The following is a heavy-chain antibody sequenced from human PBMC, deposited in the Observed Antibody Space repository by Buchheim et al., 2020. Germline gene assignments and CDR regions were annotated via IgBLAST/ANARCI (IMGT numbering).Heavy chain of an antibody. J-gene: IGHJ5*02. CDR3: VRGQPIA. V-gene: IGHV3-7*01. Sequence: EVQLVESGGGLVQPGGSLRLSCAASGFTFSSYWINWVRQAPGKGLEWVANIKQDGSDEHYVDSVKGRFTISRDNAKNSVYLQMNSLRAEDTAVYYCVRGQPIAWGQGTL. CDR1: GFTFSSYW. CDR2: IKQDGSDE. D-gene: IGHD1-26*01.